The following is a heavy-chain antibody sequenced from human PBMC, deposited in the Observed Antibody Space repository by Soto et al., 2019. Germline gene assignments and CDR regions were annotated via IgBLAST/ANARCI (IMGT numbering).Heavy chain of an antibody. CDR3: AKDKRWEAEMDAFDI. CDR2: ISWNSGSI. V-gene: IGHV3-9*01. D-gene: IGHD1-26*01. Sequence: GGSLRLSCAASGFTFDDYAMHWVRQAPGKGLEWVSGISWNSGSIGYADSVKGRFTISRDNAKNSLYLQMNSLRAEDTALYYCAKDKRWEAEMDAFDIWGQGTMVTVSS. CDR1: GFTFDDYA. J-gene: IGHJ3*02.